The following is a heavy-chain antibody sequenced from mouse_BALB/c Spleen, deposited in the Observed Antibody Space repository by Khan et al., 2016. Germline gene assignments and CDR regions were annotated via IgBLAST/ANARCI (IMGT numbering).Heavy chain of an antibody. CDR3: AREDNAMDY. CDR2: ISSGGST. V-gene: IGHV5-6-5*01. J-gene: IGHJ4*01. Sequence: EVELVESGGGLVKPGGSLKLSCAATGFTFSSYAMSWVRQTPEKRLHWVASISSGGSTYYPDSVKGRFTISRDNARNILYLQMSSLRSEDTAIDYCAREDNAMDYWGQGTSVTVSS. CDR1: GFTFSSYA.